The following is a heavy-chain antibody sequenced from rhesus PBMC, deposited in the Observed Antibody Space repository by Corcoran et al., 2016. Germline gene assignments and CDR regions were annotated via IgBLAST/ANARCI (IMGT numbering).Heavy chain of an antibody. D-gene: IGHD1-44*02. CDR2: IYGSGRSP. V-gene: IGHV4-169*02. CDR1: GGSIGSSY. J-gene: IGHJ4*01. Sequence: QLQLQESGPGLVQPSETLSVTCTVSGGSIGSSYWSWIRQVPGKGLEWIGYIYGSGRSPNDNPSLKSRIIRSVDTSKNNLTLNLRSVTAADTAAYFCATGRERYYFEIWGQGVLVTVSS. CDR3: ATGRERYYFEI.